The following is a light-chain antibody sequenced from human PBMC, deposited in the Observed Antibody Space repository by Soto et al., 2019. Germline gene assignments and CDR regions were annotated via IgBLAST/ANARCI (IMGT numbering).Light chain of an antibody. Sequence: DIQMTQSPSAMSASVGDRVTISCRASQDIGNHLAWFQQKPGKVPQRLIYAASSLQTGVPSRFSGSGSGTDFTLTIHSLQPEDFATYYCLQHDSFPPTFGQGTRLEIK. CDR2: AAS. CDR3: LQHDSFPPT. J-gene: IGKJ5*01. CDR1: QDIGNH. V-gene: IGKV1-17*03.